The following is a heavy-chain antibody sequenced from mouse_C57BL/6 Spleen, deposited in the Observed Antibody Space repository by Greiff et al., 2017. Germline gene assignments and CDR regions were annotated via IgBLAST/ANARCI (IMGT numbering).Heavy chain of an antibody. CDR3: ARRRYSNPYAMDY. CDR2: ISSGSSTI. Sequence: EVKLVESGGGLVKPGGSLKLSCAASGFTFSDYGMHWVRQAPEKGLEWVAYISSGSSTIYYADTVKGRFTISRDNAKNTLFLQMTSLRSEDTAMYYCARRRYSNPYAMDYWGQGTSVTVSS. D-gene: IGHD2-5*01. CDR1: GFTFSDYG. V-gene: IGHV5-17*01. J-gene: IGHJ4*01.